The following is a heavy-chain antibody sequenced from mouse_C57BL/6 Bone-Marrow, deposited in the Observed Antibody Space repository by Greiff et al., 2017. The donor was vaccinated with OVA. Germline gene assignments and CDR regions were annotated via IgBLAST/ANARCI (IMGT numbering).Heavy chain of an antibody. V-gene: IGHV5-17*01. CDR3: ARHYRAPFDY. D-gene: IGHD2-14*01. J-gene: IGHJ2*01. CDR2: ISSGSSTI. Sequence: EVKLVESGGGLVKPGGSLKLSCAASGFTFSDYGMHWVRQAPEKGLEWVAYISSGSSTIYYADTVKGRFTISRDNAKNTLFLQMTSLRSEDTAMYYCARHYRAPFDYWGQGTTLTVSS. CDR1: GFTFSDYG.